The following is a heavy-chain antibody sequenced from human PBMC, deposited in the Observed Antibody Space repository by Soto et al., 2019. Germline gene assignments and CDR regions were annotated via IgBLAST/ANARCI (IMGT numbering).Heavy chain of an antibody. CDR2: ISSTSNTI. CDR1: GFTFSSYS. CDR3: ARDRGCSGGICYRDLGY. Sequence: ESGGGLGPPGGSLRLSCAASGFTFSSYSMSWVRQAPGKGLEGVSYISSTSNTIYYADSVKGRFTISRDNAKNSLYLHMNSLSAEDTAVYYCARDRGCSGGICYRDLGYWGQGTLVTVSS. D-gene: IGHD2-15*01. J-gene: IGHJ4*02. V-gene: IGHV3-48*01.